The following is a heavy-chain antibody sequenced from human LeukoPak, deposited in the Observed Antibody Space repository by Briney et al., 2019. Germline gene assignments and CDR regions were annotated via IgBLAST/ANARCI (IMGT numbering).Heavy chain of an antibody. CDR2: IGTAGDT. J-gene: IGHJ5*02. D-gene: IGHD6-13*01. CDR1: GFTFSSYD. V-gene: IGHV3-13*01. Sequence: GGSLRLSCAASGFTFSSYDMHWVRQATGKGLEWASAIGTAGDTYYPGSVKGRFTISRENAKNSLYLQMNSLRAEDTAVYYCARDLSAGYSSNWYDHWGQGTLVTVSS. CDR3: ARDLSAGYSSNWYDH.